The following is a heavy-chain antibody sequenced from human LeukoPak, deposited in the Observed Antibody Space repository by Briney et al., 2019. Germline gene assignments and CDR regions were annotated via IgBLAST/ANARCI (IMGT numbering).Heavy chain of an antibody. CDR2: INHSGST. CDR1: GGSFSGYY. J-gene: IGHJ4*02. Sequence: SETLSLTCAVYGGSFSGYYWSWIRQPPGKGLEWIGEINHSGSTNYNPSLKSRVTISVDTSKNQFSLKLSSVTAADTAVYYCARGLRLEYSSGCDFDYWGQGTLVTVSS. D-gene: IGHD6-19*01. V-gene: IGHV4-34*01. CDR3: ARGLRLEYSSGCDFDY.